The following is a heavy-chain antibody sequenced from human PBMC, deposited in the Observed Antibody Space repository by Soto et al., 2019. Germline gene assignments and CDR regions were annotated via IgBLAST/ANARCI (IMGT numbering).Heavy chain of an antibody. J-gene: IGHJ4*02. CDR1: GFTFSSYS. D-gene: IGHD1-26*01. CDR2: ISSSSSTI. V-gene: IGHV3-48*02. CDR3: ASRLGWERHGWGAFDY. Sequence: PGGSLRLSCAASGFTFSSYSMNWVRQAPGKGLEWVSYISSSSSTIYYADSVKGRFTISRDNAKNSLYLQMNSLRDEDTAVYYCASRLGWERHGWGAFDYWGQGTLVTVSS.